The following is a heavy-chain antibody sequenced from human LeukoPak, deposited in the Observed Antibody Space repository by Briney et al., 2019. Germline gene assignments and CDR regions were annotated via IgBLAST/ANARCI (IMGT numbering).Heavy chain of an antibody. D-gene: IGHD5-18*01. CDR2: INHSGST. J-gene: IGHJ6*03. CDR3: AREGYSYGPRYYYYYYMDV. Sequence: SETLSLTCAVYGGSFSGYYWSWIRQPPGKGLEWIGEINHSGSTNYNPSLKSRVTISVDTSKNQFSLKLSSVTAADTAVYYCAREGYSYGPRYYYYYYMDVWGKGTTVTVSS. V-gene: IGHV4-34*01. CDR1: GGSFSGYY.